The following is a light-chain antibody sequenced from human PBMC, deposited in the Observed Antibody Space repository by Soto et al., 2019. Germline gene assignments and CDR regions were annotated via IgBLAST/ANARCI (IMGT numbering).Light chain of an antibody. CDR3: QQYGSSPYT. J-gene: IGKJ5*01. CDR1: QSVNRRY. CDR2: GAS. V-gene: IGKV3-20*01. Sequence: ETMMTQSPDTLSVSLGERATLSCRASQSVNRRYLAWYQQKPGQAPRLLIYGASSRATGIPDRFSGTGSGTDFALIINRLEPEDFAVYYCQQYGSSPYTFGLGTRLEIK.